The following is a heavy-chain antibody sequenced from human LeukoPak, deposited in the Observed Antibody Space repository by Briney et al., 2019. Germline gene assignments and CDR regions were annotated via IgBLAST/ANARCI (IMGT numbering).Heavy chain of an antibody. CDR1: GFTFSDYR. V-gene: IGHV3-74*01. J-gene: IGHJ4*02. CDR2: TNSDGSST. Sequence: PGGSLRLSCEASGFTFSDYRMHWVRQAPGKGLVWVSHTNSDGSSTSYADSVKGRFTISRDNAKNTLYLQMNSLRAEDTAVYYCARVSYGFDYWGQGTLVTVSS. CDR3: ARVSYGFDY. D-gene: IGHD1-26*01.